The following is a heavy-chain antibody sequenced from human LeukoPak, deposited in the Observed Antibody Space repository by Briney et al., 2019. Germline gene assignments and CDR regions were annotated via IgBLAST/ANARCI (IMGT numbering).Heavy chain of an antibody. D-gene: IGHD3-10*01. Sequence: PSETLSLTCAVYGGSFSGYYWSWIRQPPGKGLEWIGEINHSGRTNYNPSLKSRVTISVDTSKNQFSLKLSSVTAADTAVYYCARERGGYYYGSGSYMDVWGKGTTVTVSS. CDR2: INHSGRT. V-gene: IGHV4-34*01. CDR3: ARERGGYYYGSGSYMDV. J-gene: IGHJ6*03. CDR1: GGSFSGYY.